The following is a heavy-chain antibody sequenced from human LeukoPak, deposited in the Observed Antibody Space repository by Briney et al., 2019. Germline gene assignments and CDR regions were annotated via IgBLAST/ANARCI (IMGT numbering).Heavy chain of an antibody. Sequence: SETQSLTCTVSGGSISSYYWSWIRQPPGKGLEWIGYIYYSGSTNYNPSLKSRVTISVDTSKNQFSLKLSSVTAADTAVYYCAREGDWFDPWGQGTLVTVSS. CDR3: AREGDWFDP. J-gene: IGHJ5*02. D-gene: IGHD3-16*01. CDR1: GGSISSYY. V-gene: IGHV4-59*01. CDR2: IYYSGST.